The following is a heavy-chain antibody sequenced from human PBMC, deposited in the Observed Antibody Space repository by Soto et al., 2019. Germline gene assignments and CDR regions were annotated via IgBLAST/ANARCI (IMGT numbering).Heavy chain of an antibody. D-gene: IGHD6-13*01. CDR1: GYSFTSYW. CDR2: IDPSDSYT. Sequence: PGESLKISCKGSGYSFTSYWISWVRQMPGKGLEWMGRIDPSDSYTNYSPSFQGHVTISADKSISTAYLQWSSLKASDTAMYYCARHGGMYSSNLAFDYWGQGTLVTVSS. CDR3: ARHGGMYSSNLAFDY. J-gene: IGHJ4*02. V-gene: IGHV5-10-1*01.